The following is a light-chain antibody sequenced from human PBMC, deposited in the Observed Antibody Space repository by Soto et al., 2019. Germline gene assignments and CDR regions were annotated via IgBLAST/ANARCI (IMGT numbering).Light chain of an antibody. CDR3: HQYGTSPRT. CDR2: GAS. CDR1: QRVTNSY. Sequence: EIVLSQSPDTLSLSPGERATLSCRASQRVTNSYLAWYQQKPGQAPRLLIFGASSRATGIPDRFSGSGSGTDFTFTISSLEPEDFALYFCHQYGTSPRTFGPGTKVEF. J-gene: IGKJ1*01. V-gene: IGKV3-20*01.